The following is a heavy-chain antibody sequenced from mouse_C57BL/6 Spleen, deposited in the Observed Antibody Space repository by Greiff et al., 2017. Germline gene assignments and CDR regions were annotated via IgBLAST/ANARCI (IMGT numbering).Heavy chain of an antibody. CDR3: ARGSYDYFAY. Sequence: VQLQQPGAELVRPGSSVKLSCKASGYTFTSYWMHWVKQRPIQGLEWIGNIDPSDRETHYNQKFKDKATLTVDKSSSTAYMQLSSLTSEDSAVYDCARGSYDYFAYWGQGTLVTVSA. V-gene: IGHV1-52*01. CDR2: IDPSDRET. CDR1: GYTFTSYW. J-gene: IGHJ3*01. D-gene: IGHD2-4*01.